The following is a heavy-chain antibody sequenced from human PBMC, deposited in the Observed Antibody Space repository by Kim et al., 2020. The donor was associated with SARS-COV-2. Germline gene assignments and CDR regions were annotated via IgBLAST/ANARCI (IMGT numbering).Heavy chain of an antibody. D-gene: IGHD2-2*01. Sequence: GGSLRLSCAASGFTFSSYAMSWVRQAPGKGLEWVSAISGSGGSTYYADSVKGRFTISRDNSKNTLYLQMNSLRAEDTAVYYCAIYSRDCSSTSCYYYIDYWGQGTLVTVSS. CDR2: ISGSGGST. J-gene: IGHJ4*02. CDR1: GFTFSSYA. CDR3: AIYSRDCSSTSCYYYIDY. V-gene: IGHV3-23*01.